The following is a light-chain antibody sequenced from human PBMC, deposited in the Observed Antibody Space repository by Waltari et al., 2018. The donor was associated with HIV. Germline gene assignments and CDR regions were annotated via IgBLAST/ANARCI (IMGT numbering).Light chain of an antibody. CDR2: GNN. CDR3: AAWDDSLDGPV. CDR1: SSNIGRHA. Sequence: QPVLTPPPSASGPPGQRVIISCSGSSSNIGRHALSWYQHLPGATPTLLIFGNNQRSSGVPDRFSGSKSATSASLAISGLRSVDEADYSCAAWDDSLDGPVFGGGTKLTVL. V-gene: IGLV1-44*01. J-gene: IGLJ2*01.